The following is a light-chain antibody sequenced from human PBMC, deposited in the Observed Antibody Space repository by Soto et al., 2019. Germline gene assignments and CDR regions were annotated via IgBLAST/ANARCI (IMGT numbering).Light chain of an antibody. J-gene: IGKJ1*01. V-gene: IGKV3-20*01. CDR1: QSVSSSY. CDR3: QQYGSSPGT. Sequence: EIVMTQSPATLSASPGERATLSCRASQSVSSSYLAWYQQKPGQAPRLLIYGASSRATGIPDRFSGSGSGTDFTLTISRLEPEDFAVYYCQQYGSSPGTFGQGTKVDIK. CDR2: GAS.